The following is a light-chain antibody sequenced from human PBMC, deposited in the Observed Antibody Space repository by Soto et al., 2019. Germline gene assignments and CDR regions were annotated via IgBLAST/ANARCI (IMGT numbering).Light chain of an antibody. V-gene: IGKV3-20*01. Sequence: EIVLTQSPGTLSLSPGERATLSCRASQSVSSSYVAWYQQKPGQAPRLLIYGASSRATGIPDRFSGSGSGTDFTLTISRLEPEDFAVYYCQQYGSSSQAFGQGTRLEIK. CDR1: QSVSSSY. CDR3: QQYGSSSQA. J-gene: IGKJ5*01. CDR2: GAS.